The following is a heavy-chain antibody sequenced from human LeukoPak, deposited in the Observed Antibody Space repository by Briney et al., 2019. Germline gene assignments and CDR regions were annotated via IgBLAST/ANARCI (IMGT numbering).Heavy chain of an antibody. D-gene: IGHD6-13*01. V-gene: IGHV1-18*01. CDR2: ISAYNGNT. CDR1: GYTFTSYG. J-gene: IGHJ5*02. CDR3: ARRRAAAGTNWFDP. Sequence: GASVKVSCKASGYTFTSYGISWVRQAPGQGLEWMGWISAYNGNTNYAQKLQGRVTMTTDTSTSTAYMELRRLRSDDTAVYYCARRRAAAGTNWFDPWGQGTLVTVSS.